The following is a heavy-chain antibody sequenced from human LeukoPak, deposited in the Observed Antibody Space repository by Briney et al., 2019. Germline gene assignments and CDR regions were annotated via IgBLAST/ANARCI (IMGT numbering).Heavy chain of an antibody. V-gene: IGHV3-23*01. J-gene: IGHJ4*02. CDR2: ISGSGGST. Sequence: GGSLRLSCAASGFTFSSYAMSWVRQAPGKGLEWVSAISGSGGSTYYADSVKGRFTISRDNSKNTLYLQMNSLRAEDTAVYYCAKDQVGRQLAYYFDYWGQGTLVTVSS. CDR1: GFTFSSYA. D-gene: IGHD6-13*01. CDR3: AKDQVGRQLAYYFDY.